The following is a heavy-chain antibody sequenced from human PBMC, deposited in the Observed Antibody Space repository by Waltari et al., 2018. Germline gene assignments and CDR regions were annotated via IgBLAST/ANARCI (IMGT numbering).Heavy chain of an antibody. J-gene: IGHJ5*02. V-gene: IGHV1-69*05. CDR1: EVTFSRYA. D-gene: IGHD3-10*01. CDR3: ARDISGPYGSGTAYNWFDP. Sequence: QVQLVQSGADVKQPGSSVKVSCKASEVTFSRYAIRWLRQTPRTDVSWMGGIIPIFGTANYAQKFQGRVTITTDESTSTAYMELSSLRSEDTAVYYCARDISGPYGSGTAYNWFDPWGQGTLVTVSS. CDR2: IIPIFGTA.